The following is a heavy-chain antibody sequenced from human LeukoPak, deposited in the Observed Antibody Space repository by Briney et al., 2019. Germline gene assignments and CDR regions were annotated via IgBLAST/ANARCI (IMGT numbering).Heavy chain of an antibody. D-gene: IGHD6-13*01. CDR2: IYWNSGGT. CDR3: TKDITAGGLDY. J-gene: IGHJ4*02. Sequence: GRSLRLSCAASGFTSNDHAMHWIRQIPGKGREWVSGIYWNSGGTGYADSVKGRFTISRDNAKNSLYLQMNSLRTDDTALYYCTKDITAGGLDYWGQGTLVTVSS. V-gene: IGHV3-9*02. CDR1: GFTSNDHA.